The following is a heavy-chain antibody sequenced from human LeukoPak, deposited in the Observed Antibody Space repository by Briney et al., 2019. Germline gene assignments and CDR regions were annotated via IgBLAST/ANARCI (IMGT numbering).Heavy chain of an antibody. CDR3: AKDRYGRYGYLDY. D-gene: IGHD5-18*01. CDR2: ISYDGSNQ. J-gene: IGHJ4*02. Sequence: GGSPRLSCAASGFSFSSYGMHWVRQAPGKGLEWVADISYDGSNQYYADSVKGRFTISRDNSKSTLYLQMNSLRAEDTAVYYCAKDRYGRYGYLDYWGQGTLVTVSS. CDR1: GFSFSSYG. V-gene: IGHV3-30*18.